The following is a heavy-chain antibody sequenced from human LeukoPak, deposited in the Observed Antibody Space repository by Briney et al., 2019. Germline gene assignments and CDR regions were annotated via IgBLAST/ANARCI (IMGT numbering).Heavy chain of an antibody. CDR1: GVSIAVFGGSIDSSSYF. Sequence: SETLSLTCTLSGVSIAVFGGSIDSSSYFWAWVRQPPGKGLEWIGSIYYSGSTYYNPSLKSRVTISVDTSKNQFSLKLSSVTAADTAVYYCARSIPVVVVAAHSHRGAFDIWGQGTMVTVSS. CDR2: IYYSGST. D-gene: IGHD2-15*01. CDR3: ARSIPVVVVAAHSHRGAFDI. J-gene: IGHJ3*02. V-gene: IGHV4-39*07.